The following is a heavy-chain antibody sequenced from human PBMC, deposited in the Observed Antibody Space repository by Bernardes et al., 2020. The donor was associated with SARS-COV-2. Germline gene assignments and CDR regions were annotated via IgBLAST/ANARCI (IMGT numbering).Heavy chain of an antibody. D-gene: IGHD6-6*01. V-gene: IGHV3-74*01. CDR1: GWTFSSFW. Sequence: GGSLRLSCAASGWTFSSFWMHWVRQVPGKGLVWVSRINEDGTIRDYADSVKGRFTISRDNAKNTLFLQMNNLRAEDTAIYYCARDVVGKEDFWGQGTLVTVSS. CDR3: ARDVVGKEDF. J-gene: IGHJ4*02. CDR2: INEDGTIR.